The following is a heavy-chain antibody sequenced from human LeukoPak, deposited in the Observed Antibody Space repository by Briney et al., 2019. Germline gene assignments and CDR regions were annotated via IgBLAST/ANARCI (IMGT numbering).Heavy chain of an antibody. J-gene: IGHJ6*03. D-gene: IGHD2-15*01. CDR2: IYTSGST. V-gene: IGHV4-4*07. Sequence: SETLSLTCTVSGGSISSYYWSWIRQPAGKGLEWIGRIYTSGSTNYNPSLKSRVTISVDTSKNQFSLKLSSVTAADTAVYYCARGLVVVAATPWDYYYYMDVWGKGTTVTISS. CDR3: ARGLVVVAATPWDYYYYMDV. CDR1: GGSISSYY.